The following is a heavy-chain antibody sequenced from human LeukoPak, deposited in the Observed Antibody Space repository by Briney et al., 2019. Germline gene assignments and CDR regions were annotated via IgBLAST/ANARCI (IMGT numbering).Heavy chain of an antibody. CDR2: INPSGGST. CDR1: GYTFTSYY. CDR3: ARDFLGGFRPSNWFDP. J-gene: IGHJ5*02. Sequence: GASVKVSCKASGYTFTSYYIHWVRQAPGQGLEWMGIINPSGGSTSYAEKFQGRVTMTRDTSTDTIYLELRSLRSEDTAVYYCARDFLGGFRPSNWFDPWGQGALVTVS. V-gene: IGHV1-46*01. D-gene: IGHD3-10*01.